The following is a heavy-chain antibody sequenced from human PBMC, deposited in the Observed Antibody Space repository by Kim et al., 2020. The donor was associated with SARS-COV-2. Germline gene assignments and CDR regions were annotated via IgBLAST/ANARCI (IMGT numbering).Heavy chain of an antibody. V-gene: IGHV3-30*02. Sequence: GRFTISRDNSKNTLYLQMNSLRAEETDVYYCAKDGGGKYYYDSSGYYPDYWGQGTLVTVSS. J-gene: IGHJ4*02. D-gene: IGHD3-22*01. CDR3: AKDGGGKYYYDSSGYYPDY.